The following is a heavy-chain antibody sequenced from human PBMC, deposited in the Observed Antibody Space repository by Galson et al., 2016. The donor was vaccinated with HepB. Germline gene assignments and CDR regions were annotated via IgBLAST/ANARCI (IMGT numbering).Heavy chain of an antibody. J-gene: IGHJ4*02. V-gene: IGHV3-9*01. Sequence: SLRLSCAASGFNFDDYAIHWVRQTPGKGLEWVSGITWNSRTKGYADSVMGRFTISRDNSKRSVDLQMNSLKPEDTALYYCTKETSMAETVTIIGLDSWGQGTPVTVSS. CDR2: ITWNSRTK. D-gene: IGHD5-24*01. CDR1: GFNFDDYA. CDR3: TKETSMAETVTIIGLDS.